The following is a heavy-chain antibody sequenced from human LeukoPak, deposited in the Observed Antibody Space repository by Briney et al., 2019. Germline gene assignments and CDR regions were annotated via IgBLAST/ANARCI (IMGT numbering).Heavy chain of an antibody. CDR2: ISYDGNNK. V-gene: IGHV3-30*04. D-gene: IGHD2-2*01. CDR3: ARDLRPAAMWYYFDY. Sequence: GGSLRLSCAASGFTFSSYTMHWVRQAPGKGLEWVAVISYDGNNKYYADSVKGRSTISRDNSKNTLYPQMNSLRAEDTAVYYCARDLRPAAMWYYFDYWGQGTLVTVSS. J-gene: IGHJ4*02. CDR1: GFTFSSYT.